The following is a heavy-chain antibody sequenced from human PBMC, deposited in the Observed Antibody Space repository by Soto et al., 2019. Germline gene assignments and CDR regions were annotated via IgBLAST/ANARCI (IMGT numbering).Heavy chain of an antibody. Sequence: GGSLRLSCAASGFTFSEYAMTWVRQAPGKGLEWVSVIGGAGGNIYYADSVEGRFTVSRDNSKNTLYLQMNSLRAEDTAVYYCAKDPQYYSNYVPLDDWGQGTLVTVSS. J-gene: IGHJ4*02. V-gene: IGHV3-23*01. D-gene: IGHD4-4*01. CDR2: IGGAGGNI. CDR3: AKDPQYYSNYVPLDD. CDR1: GFTFSEYA.